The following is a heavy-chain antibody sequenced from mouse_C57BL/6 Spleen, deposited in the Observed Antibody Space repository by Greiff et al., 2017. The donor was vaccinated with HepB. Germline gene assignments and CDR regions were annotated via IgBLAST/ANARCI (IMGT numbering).Heavy chain of an antibody. D-gene: IGHD1-1*01. CDR3: TTSLIYYYGSSSAWFAY. CDR1: GFNIKDDY. J-gene: IGHJ3*01. CDR2: IDPENGDT. V-gene: IGHV14-4*01. Sequence: VQLKQSGAELVRPGASVKLSCTASGFNIKDDYMHWVKQRPEQGLEWIGWIDPENGDTEYASKFQGKATITADTSSNTAYLQLSSLTSEDTAVYYCTTSLIYYYGSSSAWFAYWGQGTLVTVSA.